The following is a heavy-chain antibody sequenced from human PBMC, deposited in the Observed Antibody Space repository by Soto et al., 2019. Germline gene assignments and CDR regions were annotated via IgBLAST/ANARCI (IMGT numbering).Heavy chain of an antibody. J-gene: IGHJ4*02. CDR1: GYTFTSYD. CDR3: ARTLYGDNVDY. V-gene: IGHV1-8*01. D-gene: IGHD4-17*01. CDR2: MNPNSGNT. Sequence: QVQLVQSGAEVKKPGASVKVSCKASGYTFTSYDINWVRQATGQGLEWMGWMNPNSGNTGYAQKFQGRVTKTRNTSIRTAYKEPSSLRCEDTAVYYCARTLYGDNVDYWGQATLVTVAS.